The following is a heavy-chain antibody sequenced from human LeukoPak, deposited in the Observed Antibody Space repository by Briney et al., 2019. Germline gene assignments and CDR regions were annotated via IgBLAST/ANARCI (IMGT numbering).Heavy chain of an antibody. CDR2: FDPEDGET. CDR1: GYTLTELS. V-gene: IGHV1-24*01. J-gene: IGHJ5*02. Sequence: VASEKVSCKVSGYTLTELSMHWVRQAPGKGLEWMGGFDPEDGETIYAQKFQGRVTMTEDTSMELSSLRSEDTAVYYCATDLYSGYDYRWFDPWGQGTLVTVSS. D-gene: IGHD5-12*01. CDR3: ATDLYSGYDYRWFDP.